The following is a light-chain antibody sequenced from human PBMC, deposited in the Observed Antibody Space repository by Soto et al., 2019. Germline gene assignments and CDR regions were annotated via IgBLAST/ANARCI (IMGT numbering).Light chain of an antibody. Sequence: EIVLTQSPATLSLSPGERATLSCRASQNISTFLAWYQHKPGQAPRLLIYDASNRVTGIPARFSATGSGADFTLTLRSLAAGDFAVYYCQPRSSWPSTFGRGTKLEIK. CDR2: DAS. CDR1: QNISTF. J-gene: IGKJ2*01. V-gene: IGKV3-11*01. CDR3: QPRSSWPST.